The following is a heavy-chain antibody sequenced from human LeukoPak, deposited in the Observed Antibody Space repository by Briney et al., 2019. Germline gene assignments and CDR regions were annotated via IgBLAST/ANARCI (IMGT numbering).Heavy chain of an antibody. J-gene: IGHJ4*02. CDR3: AKTNSGYYWD. Sequence: GGSLRLSCAASGFTFSSYAMTWARQAPGKGLEWVSAIVSSSGTTYYADSVKGRFTISSDNSKNMLYLQMNGLRAEGTAIYYCAKTNSGYYWDWGQGTLVTVSS. V-gene: IGHV3-23*01. CDR2: IVSSSGTT. D-gene: IGHD3-22*01. CDR1: GFTFSSYA.